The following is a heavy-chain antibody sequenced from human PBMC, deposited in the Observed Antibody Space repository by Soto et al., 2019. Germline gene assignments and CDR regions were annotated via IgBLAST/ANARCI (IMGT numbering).Heavy chain of an antibody. CDR3: LPAITVPGPDY. CDR2: VRTKANSYAT. J-gene: IGHJ4*02. CDR1: GFTFSDSA. Sequence: EVQLVESGGGLVQPGGSLKLSCAASGFTFSDSAMHWVRQASGKGLEWIGRVRTKANSYATAYSASVKGRFTISRDDSENTAYLQMNSLKTEDTAVYYCLPAITVPGPDYWGQGTLVTVSS. V-gene: IGHV3-73*02. D-gene: IGHD6-19*01.